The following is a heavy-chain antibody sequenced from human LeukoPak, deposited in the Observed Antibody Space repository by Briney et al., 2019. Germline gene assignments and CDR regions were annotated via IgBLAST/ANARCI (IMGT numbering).Heavy chain of an antibody. CDR2: IYYSGNT. CDR1: GGSISSDGYY. J-gene: IGHJ6*03. D-gene: IGHD1-26*01. Sequence: SETLSLTCTVSGGSISSDGYYWSWIRQHPGKGLEWIGYIYYSGNTYYNPSLKSRVTISVDTSKNQFSLKLSSVTAADTAVYYCASEVKSLAVGATTHYYYYMDVWGKGTTVTVSS. V-gene: IGHV4-31*03. CDR3: ASEVKSLAVGATTHYYYYMDV.